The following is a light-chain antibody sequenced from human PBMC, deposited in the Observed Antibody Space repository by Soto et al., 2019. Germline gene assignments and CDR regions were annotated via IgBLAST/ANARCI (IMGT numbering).Light chain of an antibody. CDR2: EVT. V-gene: IGLV2-14*01. Sequence: QSALTQTASVSGSPGQSITISCTGTNSDIGVYNYVSWYQQHPCKAPILLIYEVTHRPSGISSRFSGSKSGNTASLTISGLQTDDESSYFCSSFTTTTVVVFGGGTKLTVL. CDR3: SSFTTTTVVV. J-gene: IGLJ2*01. CDR1: NSDIGVYNY.